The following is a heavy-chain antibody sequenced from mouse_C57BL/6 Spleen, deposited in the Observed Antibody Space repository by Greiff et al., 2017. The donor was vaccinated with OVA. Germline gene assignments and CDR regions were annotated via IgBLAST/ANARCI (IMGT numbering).Heavy chain of an antibody. CDR3: ARSGYYGSEDY. J-gene: IGHJ4*01. CDR2: IYPGDGDT. V-gene: IGHV1-80*01. CDR1: GYAFSSYW. Sequence: VMLVESGAELVKPGASVKISCKASGYAFSSYWMNWVKQRPGKGLEWIGQIYPGDGDTNYNGKFKGKATLTADKSSSTAYMQLSSLTSEDSAVYFCARSGYYGSEDYWGQGTSVTVSS. D-gene: IGHD1-1*01.